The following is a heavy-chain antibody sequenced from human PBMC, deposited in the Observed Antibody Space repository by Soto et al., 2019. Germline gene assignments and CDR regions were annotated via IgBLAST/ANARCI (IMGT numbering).Heavy chain of an antibody. CDR2: ISAYNDNT. CDR1: GYTFTIYG. V-gene: IGHV1-18*01. Sequence: QVQLVQSGAEVKKRGASVKVSCKASGYTFTIYGISWVRQAPGQGLEWMGWISAYNDNTNYAEKIQGRVTMTTDTSTSTAYIELRSLRSDDTAVYYCARDLTPPDHWGQGTLVTVSS. J-gene: IGHJ4*02. CDR3: ARDLTPPDH.